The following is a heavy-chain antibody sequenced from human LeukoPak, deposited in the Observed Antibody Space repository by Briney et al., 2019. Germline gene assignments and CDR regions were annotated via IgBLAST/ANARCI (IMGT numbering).Heavy chain of an antibody. D-gene: IGHD6-6*01. CDR2: INHSGST. V-gene: IGHV4-34*01. Sequence: SETLSLTCAVYGGSFSGYYWSWIRQPPGKGLEWIGEINHSGSTSYNPSLKSRVTISVDTSKNQFSLKLSSVTAADTAVYYCARVGSSSPGFDDAFDIWGQGTMVTVSS. J-gene: IGHJ3*02. CDR1: GGSFSGYY. CDR3: ARVGSSSPGFDDAFDI.